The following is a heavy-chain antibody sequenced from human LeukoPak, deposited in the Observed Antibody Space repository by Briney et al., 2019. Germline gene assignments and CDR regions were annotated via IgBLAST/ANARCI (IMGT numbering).Heavy chain of an antibody. CDR1: GGSFSGCY. V-gene: IGHV4-34*01. J-gene: IGHJ4*02. D-gene: IGHD3-16*01. CDR3: ARGGRGMF. Sequence: SETLSLTCAVYGGSFSGCYWSWIRQPPGKGLEWIGEINHSGSTNYNPSLKSRVTISVDTSKNQFSLKLSSVTAADTAVYYCARGGRGMFWGQGTLVTVSS. CDR2: INHSGST.